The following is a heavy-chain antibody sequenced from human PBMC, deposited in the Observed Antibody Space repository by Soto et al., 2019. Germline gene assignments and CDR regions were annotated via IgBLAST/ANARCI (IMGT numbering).Heavy chain of an antibody. V-gene: IGHV4-61*01. CDR1: GGSVSSGSYY. D-gene: IGHD3-9*01. J-gene: IGHJ6*02. CDR2: IYYSGST. CDR3: ARTLLPTYYDILTSRLYYYYGMDV. Sequence: SETLSLTCTVSGGSVSSGSYYWSWIRQPPGKGLEWIGYIYYSGSTNYNPSLKSRVTISVDTSKNQFSLKLSSVTAADTAVYYCARTLLPTYYDILTSRLYYYYGMDVWGQGTTVTVSS.